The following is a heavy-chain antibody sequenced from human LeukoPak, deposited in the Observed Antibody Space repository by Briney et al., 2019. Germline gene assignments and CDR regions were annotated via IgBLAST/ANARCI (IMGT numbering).Heavy chain of an antibody. V-gene: IGHV3-23*01. J-gene: IGHJ4*02. CDR2: VRGNGDST. CDR3: AKGFFGSGTFPHNFDY. CDR1: GFTFSRFA. Sequence: GGSLRLSCAASGFTFSRFAMHWVRQAPGKGLEWVAVVRGNGDSTHYADSVKGRFTISRDNSKNTLYLQMNSLRAEDTAVYYCAKGFFGSGTFPHNFDYWGQGTLVTVSS. D-gene: IGHD3-10*01.